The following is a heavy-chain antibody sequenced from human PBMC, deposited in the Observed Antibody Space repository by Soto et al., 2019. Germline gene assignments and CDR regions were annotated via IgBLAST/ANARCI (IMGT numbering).Heavy chain of an antibody. J-gene: IGHJ4*02. D-gene: IGHD3-22*01. V-gene: IGHV4-31*03. CDR2: IYYSGST. CDR3: SRFPRCVGSSGYYYCYFDY. Sequence: QVQLQESGPGLVKPSQTLSLTCTVSGGSISSGGYYWSWIRQHPGKGLEWIGYIYYSGSTYYNPSLKSRVTISVDTSKNQFSLKLSSVTAADTAVYYCSRFPRCVGSSGYYYCYFDYWGQGTLVTVSS. CDR1: GGSISSGGYY.